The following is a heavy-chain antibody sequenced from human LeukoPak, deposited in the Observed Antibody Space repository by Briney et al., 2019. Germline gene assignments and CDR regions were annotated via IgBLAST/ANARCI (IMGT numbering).Heavy chain of an antibody. Sequence: GGSLRLSCAASGFTFSSYGMHWVRQAPGKGLEWVAVISYDGSNKYYADSVKGRLTISRDNSKNTLYLQMNSLRAEDTAVYYCAKGVRFLEWLEYYFDYWGQGTLVTVSS. CDR2: ISYDGSNK. D-gene: IGHD3-3*01. CDR3: AKGVRFLEWLEYYFDY. V-gene: IGHV3-30*18. CDR1: GFTFSSYG. J-gene: IGHJ4*02.